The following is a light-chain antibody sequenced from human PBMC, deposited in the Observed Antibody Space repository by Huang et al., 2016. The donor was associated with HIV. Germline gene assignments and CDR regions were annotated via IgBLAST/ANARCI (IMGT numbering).Light chain of an antibody. J-gene: IGKJ4*01. CDR3: QQYHAFPLT. V-gene: IGKV1D-8*02. CDR2: SAS. Sequence: GDRVTINCRVSQDINTYLAWYQQKPGKAPELLISSASVLQNGVPSRFNGSGSGTQFTLTINCLQTEDFATYYCQQYHAFPLTFGAGTKVEI. CDR1: QDINTY.